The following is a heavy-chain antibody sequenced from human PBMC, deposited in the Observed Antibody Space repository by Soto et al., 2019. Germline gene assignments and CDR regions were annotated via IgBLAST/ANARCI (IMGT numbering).Heavy chain of an antibody. CDR2: ITGTGGNT. CDR3: ARRRGYWDGLDV. D-gene: IGHD1-26*01. Sequence: EVQLLESGGGLVQPGGSLRLSCAASGFPLSTYGMTWVRQAPGKGLEWVSAITGTGGNTYYVDSVKGRFTSSSDNSKNRLYLQVNSLRVEDTAGYYCARRRGYWDGLDVWGQGTTVTVSS. V-gene: IGHV3-23*01. J-gene: IGHJ6*02. CDR1: GFPLSTYG.